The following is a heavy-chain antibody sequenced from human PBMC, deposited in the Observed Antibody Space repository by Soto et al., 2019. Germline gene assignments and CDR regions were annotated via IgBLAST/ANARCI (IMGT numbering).Heavy chain of an antibody. CDR3: ATWHEREHAYDV. D-gene: IGHD1-1*01. CDR1: GLTISGKKY. V-gene: IGHV3-53*01. Sequence: HPGGSLRLSCAAFGLTISGKKYVAWVRQAPGKRLEWVSALYDVDGSFYADSVKGRFTTSSDSSKTTVYLQMNDLRPDDTAVYYCATWHEREHAYDVWGQGTTVTVSS. J-gene: IGHJ3*01. CDR2: LYDVDGS.